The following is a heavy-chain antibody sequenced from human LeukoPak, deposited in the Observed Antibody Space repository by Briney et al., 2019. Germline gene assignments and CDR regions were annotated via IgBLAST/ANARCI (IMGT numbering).Heavy chain of an antibody. CDR3: ARDRGGGHMDV. V-gene: IGHV3-13*01. CDR1: GFTFTTYD. D-gene: IGHD2-15*01. CDR2: IGTTGDT. Sequence: GGSLRLSCAASGFTFTTYDMHWVRHATGKGLEWVSAIGTTGDTYYPGSVKGRFTISRENAKNSLYLQMNSLRAGDTAVYYCARDRGGGHMDVWGKGTTVTISS. J-gene: IGHJ6*03.